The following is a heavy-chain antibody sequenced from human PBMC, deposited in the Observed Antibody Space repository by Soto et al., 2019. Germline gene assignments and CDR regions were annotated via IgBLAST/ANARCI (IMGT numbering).Heavy chain of an antibody. CDR2: IYHSGST. CDR1: GYSISSGYY. Sequence: SETLSLTCAVSGYSISSGYYWGWIRQPPGKGLEWIGSIYHSGSTYYNPSLKSRVTISVDTSKNQFSLKLSSVTAADTAVYHCARGRRQLPSYNWFDPWGQGTLVTVSS. D-gene: IGHD2-2*01. J-gene: IGHJ5*02. CDR3: ARGRRQLPSYNWFDP. V-gene: IGHV4-38-2*01.